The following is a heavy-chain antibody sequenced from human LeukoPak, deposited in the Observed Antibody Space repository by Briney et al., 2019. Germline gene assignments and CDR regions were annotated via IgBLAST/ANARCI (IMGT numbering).Heavy chain of an antibody. CDR1: GFTFDDYA. CDR2: ISWNSGYI. CDR3: AKDQNYDSSGYYDY. J-gene: IGHJ4*02. Sequence: GRSLRFSCAASGFTFDDYAMHWVRQAPGKGLEWVSGISWNSGYIGYADSVKGRFTISRDNAKNSLHLQMNSLRVEDTALYYCAKDQNYDSSGYYDYWGQGTLVTVSS. V-gene: IGHV3-9*01. D-gene: IGHD3-22*01.